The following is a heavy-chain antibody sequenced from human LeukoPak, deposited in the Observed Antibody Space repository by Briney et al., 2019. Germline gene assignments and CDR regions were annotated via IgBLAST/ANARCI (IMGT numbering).Heavy chain of an antibody. D-gene: IGHD4-17*01. CDR2: ISGSSGLT. CDR1: GFTFSNYA. Sequence: PGGPLRLSCAASGFTFSNYAMSWVRQAPGRGLEWVSAISGSSGLTYYADSVKGRFTISRDNSKNTLFLQMNSLRAEDTAVYYCARRGESASYGDYRFDYWGQGTLVTVSS. J-gene: IGHJ4*02. CDR3: ARRGESASYGDYRFDY. V-gene: IGHV3-23*01.